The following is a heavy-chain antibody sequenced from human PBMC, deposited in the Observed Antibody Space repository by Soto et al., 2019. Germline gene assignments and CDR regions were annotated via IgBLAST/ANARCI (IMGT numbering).Heavy chain of an antibody. CDR1: GFTFSSYG. D-gene: IGHD6-13*01. CDR2: ISYDGSNK. V-gene: IGHV3-30*18. J-gene: IGHJ6*02. Sequence: PGGSLRLSCAASGFTFSSYGMHWVRQAPGKGLEWVAVISYDGSNKYYADSVKGRFTISRDNSKNTLYLQMNSLRAEDTAVYYCAKGSTAGISATASPYGMDVWGQGTMVTVSS. CDR3: AKGSTAGISATASPYGMDV.